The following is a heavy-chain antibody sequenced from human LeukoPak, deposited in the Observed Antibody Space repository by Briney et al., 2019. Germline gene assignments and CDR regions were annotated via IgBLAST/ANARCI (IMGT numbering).Heavy chain of an antibody. Sequence: ASVKVSCKASGYTFTSYDINWVRQATGQGLEWMGWMNPNSGNTGYAQKFQGRVTMTRNTSISTAYMELRSLRSDDTAVYYCAREIAAAGTSNDAFDIWGQGTMVTVSS. V-gene: IGHV1-8*01. CDR2: MNPNSGNT. J-gene: IGHJ3*02. CDR1: GYTFTSYD. D-gene: IGHD6-13*01. CDR3: AREIAAAGTSNDAFDI.